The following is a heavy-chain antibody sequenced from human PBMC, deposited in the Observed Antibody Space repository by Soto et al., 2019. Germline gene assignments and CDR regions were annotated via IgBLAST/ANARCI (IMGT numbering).Heavy chain of an antibody. CDR1: GFTFSNAW. Sequence: GGSLRLSCAASGFTFSNAWMSWVRQAPGKGLEWVGRIKSKTDGGTTDYAAPVKGRFTISRDDSKNTLYLQMNSLKTEDTSVYYCTTDETVGATIPDFDYWGQGTLVTVSS. CDR3: TTDETVGATIPDFDY. J-gene: IGHJ4*02. V-gene: IGHV3-15*01. D-gene: IGHD1-26*01. CDR2: IKSKTDGGTT.